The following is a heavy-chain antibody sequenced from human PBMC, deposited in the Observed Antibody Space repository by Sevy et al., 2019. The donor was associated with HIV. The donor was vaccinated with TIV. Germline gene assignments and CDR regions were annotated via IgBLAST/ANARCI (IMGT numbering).Heavy chain of an antibody. CDR3: ARERIGSSWYYFDY. D-gene: IGHD6-13*01. V-gene: IGHV1-18*01. J-gene: IGHJ4*01. CDR2: ISAYNGNT. Sequence: ASVKVSCKASGYTFTSYGISWVRQAPGQGLEWMGWISAYNGNTNYAQKLQGRVTMTTDTSTSTAYMELRSLRSDDTAVYYCARERIGSSWYYFDYWGQEPWSPSPQ. CDR1: GYTFTSYG.